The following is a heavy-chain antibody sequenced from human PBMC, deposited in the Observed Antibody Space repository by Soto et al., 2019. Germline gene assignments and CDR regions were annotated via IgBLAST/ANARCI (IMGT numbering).Heavy chain of an antibody. Sequence: GGSLRLCCAASGVSCSSYAMSWVRQAPGKGLEWVSAFRGDGTGAHYADSVKGRFTISRDNSKNTLYLHMNSLRAEDTAVYYCAKLPQYDILTGYLNYFDYWGQGTLVTVSS. D-gene: IGHD3-9*01. CDR3: AKLPQYDILTGYLNYFDY. CDR1: GVSCSSYA. J-gene: IGHJ4*02. V-gene: IGHV3-23*01. CDR2: FRGDGTGA.